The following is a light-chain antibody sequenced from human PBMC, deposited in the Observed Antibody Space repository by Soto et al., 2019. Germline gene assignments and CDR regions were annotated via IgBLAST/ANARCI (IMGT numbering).Light chain of an antibody. CDR3: QKYSTLPLT. Sequence: DIQMTQSPSSLSASVGDSVTMTCQASQDIKNLLNWYQQKPGKAPKLLIYDAFKLDTGVPSRFSGIESGTYFNFTISSLHAENIATSFYQKYSTLPLTFGGGTKVEI. CDR2: DAF. V-gene: IGKV1-33*01. CDR1: QDIKNL. J-gene: IGKJ4*01.